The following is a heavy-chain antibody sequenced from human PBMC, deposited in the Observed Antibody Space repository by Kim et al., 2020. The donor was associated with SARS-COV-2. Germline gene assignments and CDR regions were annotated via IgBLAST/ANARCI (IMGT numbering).Heavy chain of an antibody. J-gene: IGHJ4*02. CDR3: ARIYKDYDILTGYLNPPDY. V-gene: IGHV2-26*01. Sequence: SGPTLVKPTETLTLTCTVSGFSLSNARMGVSWIRQPPGKALEWLAHIFSNDEKSYSTSLKSRLTISKDTSKSQVVLTMTNMDPVDTATYYCARIYKDYDILTGYLNPPDYWGQGTLVTVSS. D-gene: IGHD3-9*01. CDR1: GFSLSNARMG. CDR2: IFSNDEK.